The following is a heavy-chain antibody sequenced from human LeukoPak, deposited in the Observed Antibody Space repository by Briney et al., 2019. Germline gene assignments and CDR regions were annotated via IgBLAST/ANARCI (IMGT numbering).Heavy chain of an antibody. D-gene: IGHD3-10*01. J-gene: IGHJ4*02. CDR2: IWYDGSNK. V-gene: IGHV3-33*01. Sequence: GRSLRLSCAASGFTFSGYGMHWVRRAPGKGLEWVAVIWYDGSNKYYADSVKGRFTISRDNSKNTLYLQMNSLRAEDTAVYYCARDRRRYYGSGSYWADYWGQATLVTVSS. CDR1: GFTFSGYG. CDR3: ARDRRRYYGSGSYWADY.